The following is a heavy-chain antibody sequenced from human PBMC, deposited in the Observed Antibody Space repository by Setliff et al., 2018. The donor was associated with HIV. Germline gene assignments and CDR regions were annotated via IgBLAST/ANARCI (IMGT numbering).Heavy chain of an antibody. CDR3: ARTRGYSYGTLAGFDY. CDR2: ISYSGST. J-gene: IGHJ4*01. CDR1: GASIRSQY. Sequence: KPSETLSLTCTVSGASIRSQYWSWIRKPPGKGLEWIGYISYSGSTNYNPSLESRVAMSVDTSKQQFSLEVGSVTAADTAVYYCARTRGYSYGTLAGFDYWGRGSLVTVSS. V-gene: IGHV4-59*11. D-gene: IGHD5-18*01.